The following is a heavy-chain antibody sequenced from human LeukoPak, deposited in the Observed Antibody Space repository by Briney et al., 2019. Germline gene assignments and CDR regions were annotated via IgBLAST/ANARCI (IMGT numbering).Heavy chain of an antibody. Sequence: PSETLSLTCTVSGGSISSSSYSWAWIRQPPGKGLEWIGNIYYSGSTNYNPSLKSRVTISVDTSKNQFSLKLSSVTAADTAVYYCARERSTVAGNYLDYWGQGTLVTVSS. CDR1: GGSISSSSYS. CDR2: IYYSGST. V-gene: IGHV4-39*07. D-gene: IGHD6-19*01. J-gene: IGHJ4*02. CDR3: ARERSTVAGNYLDY.